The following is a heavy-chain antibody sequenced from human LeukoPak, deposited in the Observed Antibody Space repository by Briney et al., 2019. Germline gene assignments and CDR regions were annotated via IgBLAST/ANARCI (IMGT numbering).Heavy chain of an antibody. CDR2: IIPIFGTA. CDR3: ARVLAATLDY. CDR1: GGTFSSYA. J-gene: IGHJ4*02. D-gene: IGHD2-15*01. Sequence: ASVKVSCKASGGTFSSYAISWVRQAPGQGLEWMGGIIPIFGTANYAQKFQGRVTITADESTSTAYMELSSLRSEDTAVYYRARVLAATLDYWGQGTLVTVSS. V-gene: IGHV1-69*13.